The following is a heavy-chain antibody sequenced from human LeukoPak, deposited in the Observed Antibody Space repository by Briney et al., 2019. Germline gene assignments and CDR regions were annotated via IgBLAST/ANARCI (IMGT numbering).Heavy chain of an antibody. CDR2: INPKSWGT. Sequence: ASVQVSCKASGYTFTGYYMHGVRQAPCRELEGMGFINPKSWGTIYAQKFQGRVTMTRDTSLNTAYMELSRLTSDDAAMYYCARVSCSGGTCYDLGWFDSWGQGTLVTVSS. J-gene: IGHJ5*01. CDR1: GYTFTGYY. D-gene: IGHD2-15*01. V-gene: IGHV1-2*02. CDR3: ARVSCSGGTCYDLGWFDS.